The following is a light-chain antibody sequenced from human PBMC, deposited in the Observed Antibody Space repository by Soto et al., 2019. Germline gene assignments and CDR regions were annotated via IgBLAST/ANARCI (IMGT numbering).Light chain of an antibody. CDR2: DAS. Sequence: EIVLTQSPATLSLSPGEIATLSCRASQSVSSYLAWYQQIPGKAPRLLIYDASDRATGIPARLSGSGSGKDFTLTLSSLETEAFAVYYCQQHTNWPHTITFGQGTRLEIK. J-gene: IGKJ5*01. CDR3: QQHTNWPHTIT. V-gene: IGKV3-11*01. CDR1: QSVSSY.